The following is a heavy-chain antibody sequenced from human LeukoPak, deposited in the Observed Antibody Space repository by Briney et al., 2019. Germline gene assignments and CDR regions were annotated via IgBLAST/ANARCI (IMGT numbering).Heavy chain of an antibody. CDR1: GFTFSSYA. V-gene: IGHV3-30-3*01. CDR3: ARNLWDIAVAGTCFDY. CDR2: ISYDGSNK. J-gene: IGHJ4*02. Sequence: GGSLRLSCAASGFTFSSYAIHWVRQAPGKGLEWVAVISYDGSNKYYADSVKGRFTISRDNSKNTLYLQMNSLRAEDTAVYYCARNLWDIAVAGTCFDYWGQGTLVTVSS. D-gene: IGHD6-19*01.